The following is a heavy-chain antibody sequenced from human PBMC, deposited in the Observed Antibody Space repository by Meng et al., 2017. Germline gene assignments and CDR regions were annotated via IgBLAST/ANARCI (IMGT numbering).Heavy chain of an antibody. D-gene: IGHD3-22*01. CDR3: ARFYDSSGNDY. CDR1: GASISNCNG. CDR2: IYHSVST. Sequence: VPLQEAVPGLVTPSGPRSPPWAVSGASISNCNGWIWVRQPPGKGLEWIGEIYHSVSTNYNPSLKSRVTISVDKSKNQFSLKLSSVTDADTAVYYCARFYDSSGNDYWGQGTLVTVSS. J-gene: IGHJ4*02. V-gene: IGHV4-4*02.